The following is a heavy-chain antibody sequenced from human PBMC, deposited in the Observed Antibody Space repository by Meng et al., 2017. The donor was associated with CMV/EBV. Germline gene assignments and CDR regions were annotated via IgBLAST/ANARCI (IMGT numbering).Heavy chain of an antibody. Sequence: QVQMQGGGPGLVKPPQTPSLTCSVSVGSISSGDDYWSWISQPPGKGVEWIGYIYYSGSTYYNPSLKSRVTISVDTSKNQFSLKLSSVTAADTAVYYCARAQYSSSCDYWGQGTLVTVSS. J-gene: IGHJ4*02. V-gene: IGHV4-30-4*08. CDR1: VGSISSGDDY. CDR2: IYYSGST. D-gene: IGHD6-13*01. CDR3: ARAQYSSSCDY.